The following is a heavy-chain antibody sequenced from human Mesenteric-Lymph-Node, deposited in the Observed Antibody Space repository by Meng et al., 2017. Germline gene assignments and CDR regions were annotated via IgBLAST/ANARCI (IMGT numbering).Heavy chain of an antibody. J-gene: IGHJ4*02. CDR2: IIPIFGTA. Sequence: SVKVSCKASGYSFTSYGIAWVRQAPGQGLEWMGGIIPIFGTANYAQKFQGRVTITTDESTSTAYMELSSLRSEDTAVYYCALVPYYYDSSGYSPHRYYFDYWGQGTLVTVSS. V-gene: IGHV1-69*05. CDR3: ALVPYYYDSSGYSPHRYYFDY. D-gene: IGHD3-22*01. CDR1: GYSFTSYG.